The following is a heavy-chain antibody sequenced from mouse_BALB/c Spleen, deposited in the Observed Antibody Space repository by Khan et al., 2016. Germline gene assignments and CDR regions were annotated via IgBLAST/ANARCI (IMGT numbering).Heavy chain of an antibody. V-gene: IGHV3-8*02. Sequence: VQLKESGPRLVKPSQTLSLTCSVTGDSITSGYWNWSRKFPGNKLQYMGYISNSGSTSYNPSLKSRISITRYTSKNQYYLQLNSVTTEDTATDYCASMVTTYYFDYWGQGTTLTVSS. J-gene: IGHJ2*01. D-gene: IGHD2-1*01. CDR3: ASMVTTYYFDY. CDR1: GDSITSGY. CDR2: ISNSGST.